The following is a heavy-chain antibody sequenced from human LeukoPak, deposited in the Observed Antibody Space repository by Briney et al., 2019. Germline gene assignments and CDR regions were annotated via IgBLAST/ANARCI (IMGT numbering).Heavy chain of an antibody. J-gene: IGHJ4*02. CDR1: GYSISSGYY. CDR3: ARSGFCDSSGYYYMPFDY. CDR2: IYHSGST. V-gene: IGHV4-38-2*02. Sequence: SETLSLTCSVSGYSISSGYYWGWIRQTPGKGLDWIGSIYHSGSTHYNPPLKSRVTISVDTSKNRFSLKLSSVTAADTAVYYCARSGFCDSSGYYYMPFDYWGQGTLVTVSS. D-gene: IGHD3-22*01.